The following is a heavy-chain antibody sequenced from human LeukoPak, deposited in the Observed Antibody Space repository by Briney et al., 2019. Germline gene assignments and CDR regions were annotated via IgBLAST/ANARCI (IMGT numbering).Heavy chain of an antibody. CDR3: ARVRFGGYELDY. J-gene: IGHJ4*02. CDR2: INPNSGGT. CDR1: GYSFTGYY. Sequence: ASVKVSCKASGYSFTGYYMHWVRQAPGQGLEWMGRINPNSGGTNYAQKFQGRVTMTRDTSISTAYMELSRLTSDDTAVYYCARVRFGGYELDYRGQGTLVTVSS. D-gene: IGHD5-12*01. V-gene: IGHV1-2*06.